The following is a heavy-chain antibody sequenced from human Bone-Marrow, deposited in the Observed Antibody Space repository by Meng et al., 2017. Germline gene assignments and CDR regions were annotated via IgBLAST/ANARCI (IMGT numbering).Heavy chain of an antibody. D-gene: IGHD6-13*01. J-gene: IGHJ4*02. V-gene: IGHV4-4*02. Sequence: VQLQGPGPGLVNPSGTLSLPCAVSGGSISSSNWWSWVRQPPGKGLEWIGEIYHSGSTNYNPSLKSRVTISVDKSKNQFSLKLSSVTAADTAVYYCARGSSSSWPNFDYWGQGTLVTVSS. CDR3: ARGSSSSWPNFDY. CDR1: GGSISSSNW. CDR2: IYHSGST.